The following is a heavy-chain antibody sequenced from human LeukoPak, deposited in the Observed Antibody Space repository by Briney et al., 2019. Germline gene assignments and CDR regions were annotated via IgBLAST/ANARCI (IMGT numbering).Heavy chain of an antibody. V-gene: IGHV4-59*01. Sequence: SETLPLTCTVSGGSISSYYWSWIRQPPGKGLEWIGYIYYSGSTNYNPSLKSRVTISVDTSKNQFSLKLSSVTAADTAVYYCARDGNYGDYFDYWGQGTLVTVSS. CDR3: ARDGNYGDYFDY. J-gene: IGHJ4*02. CDR1: GGSISSYY. D-gene: IGHD4-17*01. CDR2: IYYSGST.